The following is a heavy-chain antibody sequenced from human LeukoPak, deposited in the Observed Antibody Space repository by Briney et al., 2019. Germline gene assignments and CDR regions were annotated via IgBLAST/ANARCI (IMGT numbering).Heavy chain of an antibody. J-gene: IGHJ4*02. D-gene: IGHD3-22*01. Sequence: SSETLSLTCTVSGGSISSGGYYWSWIRQHPGKGLEWIGYIYYSGSTYYNPSLKSRVTISVDTSKNQFSLKLSSVTAADTAVYYCARITYYYDSSGYHQGWYFDYWGQGTLVTVSS. CDR2: IYYSGST. CDR3: ARITYYYDSSGYHQGWYFDY. CDR1: GGSISSGGYY. V-gene: IGHV4-31*03.